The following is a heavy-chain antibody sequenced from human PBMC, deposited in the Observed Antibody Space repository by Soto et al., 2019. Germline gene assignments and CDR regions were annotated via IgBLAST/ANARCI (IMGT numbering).Heavy chain of an antibody. CDR2: IIPIFGTA. CDR1: GGTFSNYA. CDR3: ARPVEMATISRSYLFY. D-gene: IGHD5-12*01. J-gene: IGHJ4*02. V-gene: IGHV1-69*13. Sequence: SVKVSCKASGGTFSNYAISWVRQAPGQGLEWMGGIIPIFGTANYAQKFQGRVTITADESTSTAYLDLSRLRSEDTAVYYCARPVEMATISRSYLFYWGQGTLVTVSS.